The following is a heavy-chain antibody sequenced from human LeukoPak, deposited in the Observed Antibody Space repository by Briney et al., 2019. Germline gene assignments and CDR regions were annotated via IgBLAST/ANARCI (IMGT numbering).Heavy chain of an antibody. D-gene: IGHD4-23*01. CDR3: ARDLREGYGGNSYYYYYMDV. CDR1: GGSISSHY. CDR2: IYYSGST. J-gene: IGHJ6*03. Sequence: SETLSLTCTVSGGSISSHYWSWIRQPPGKGLEWIGYIYYSGSTNYNPSLKSRVTISVDTSENQFSLKLSSVTAADTAVYYCARDLREGYGGNSYYYYYMDVWGKGTTVTVSS. V-gene: IGHV4-59*11.